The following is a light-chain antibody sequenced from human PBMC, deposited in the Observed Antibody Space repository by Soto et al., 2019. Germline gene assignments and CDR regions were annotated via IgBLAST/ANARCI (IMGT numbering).Light chain of an antibody. CDR1: QSVSSNY. CDR3: QQYGSAPLYP. J-gene: IGKJ2*01. Sequence: EIVLTQSPVTLSLSPGERATLSCRASQSVSSNYLAWYQQKPGQAPRLLIYGASSRATGIPDRFSGSGSGTDFTLTINRLEPDDFAVYYCQQYGSAPLYPFGQGTKLEIK. CDR2: GAS. V-gene: IGKV3-20*01.